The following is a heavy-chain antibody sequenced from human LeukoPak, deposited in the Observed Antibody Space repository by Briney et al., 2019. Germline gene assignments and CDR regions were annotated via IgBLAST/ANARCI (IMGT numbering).Heavy chain of an antibody. CDR3: ARDRRDWGSTDYFDY. CDR2: ISASGGST. V-gene: IGHV3-23*01. Sequence: PGGSLRLSCAASGLTFSRYAMSWVRQAPGKGLEWVSAISASGGSTYYADSVKGRFTIPRDNSKNTLYLQMNSLRAEDTAVYYCARDRRDWGSTDYFDYWGQGTLVTVSS. J-gene: IGHJ4*02. D-gene: IGHD7-27*01. CDR1: GLTFSRYA.